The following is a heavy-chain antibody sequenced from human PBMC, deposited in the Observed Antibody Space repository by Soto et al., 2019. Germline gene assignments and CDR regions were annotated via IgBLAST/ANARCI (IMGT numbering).Heavy chain of an antibody. Sequence: SETLSLTCTVSGGSFSSSSYYWGWIRQPPGKGLEWIGTIYYTGDTSYSPSLKSRVTISVDTSKTQFSLNLKPVTAADTAVYYCAGRRAGDYYFDYWGQGTRVTVSS. CDR1: GGSFSSSSYY. V-gene: IGHV4-39*01. CDR3: AGRRAGDYYFDY. CDR2: IYYTGDT. J-gene: IGHJ4*02. D-gene: IGHD1-26*01.